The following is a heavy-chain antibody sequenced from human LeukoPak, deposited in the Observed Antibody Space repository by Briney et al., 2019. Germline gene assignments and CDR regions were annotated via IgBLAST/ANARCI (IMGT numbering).Heavy chain of an antibody. Sequence: ASVKVSCTASGYTFTGYYMHWVRQAPGQGLEGMGWINPNSGGTNYAQTFQGRVTMNRDTSISTAYMELSTLRSDDTAVYYCASGDYSNYFDLDPWGQGTLVTVSS. CDR3: ASGDYSNYFDLDP. D-gene: IGHD4-11*01. CDR2: INPNSGGT. V-gene: IGHV1-2*02. J-gene: IGHJ5*02. CDR1: GYTFTGYY.